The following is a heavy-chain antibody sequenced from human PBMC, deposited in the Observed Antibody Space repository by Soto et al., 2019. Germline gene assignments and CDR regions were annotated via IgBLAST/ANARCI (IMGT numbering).Heavy chain of an antibody. CDR1: GGTPSNSA. CDR3: AGGRIVVVGSRAYYGMDV. D-gene: IGHD3-22*01. J-gene: IGHJ6*02. V-gene: IGHV1-69*01. Sequence: QVHLLLQSGAEVKKPGSSVKVSCKASGGTPSNSAISWVRQAPGQGLEWMGCIIPVFGLVTYAQNFQGRVRITADESTNAAYMELSSLRPEDTAVYYCAGGRIVVVGSRAYYGMDVWGQVTTVTVSS. CDR2: IIPVFGLV.